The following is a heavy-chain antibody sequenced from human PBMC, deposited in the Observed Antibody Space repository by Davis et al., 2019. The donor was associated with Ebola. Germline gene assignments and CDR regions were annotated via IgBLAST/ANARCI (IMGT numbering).Heavy chain of an antibody. Sequence: SETLSLTCSVSGVSTNTFYWSWFRQPPGKGLEFIGYIYYSGGAKYNPSHQGRATISLDTSKNQFSLNVISVTAADTAVYYCARGNYGDYIVLYYYNMDVWGQGTTVTVSS. CDR3: ARGNYGDYIVLYYYNMDV. CDR1: GVSTNTFY. J-gene: IGHJ6*02. V-gene: IGHV4-59*01. CDR2: IYYSGGA. D-gene: IGHD4-17*01.